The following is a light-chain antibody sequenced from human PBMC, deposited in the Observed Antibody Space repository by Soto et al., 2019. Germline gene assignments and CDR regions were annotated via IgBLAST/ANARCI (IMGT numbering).Light chain of an antibody. CDR2: AAS. CDR3: QQLNNYPRT. Sequence: DIHLTQSPSFLSASVGDRVTITCRASQGISSYLAWYQQKPGKAPKLLIYAASTLQSGVPSRFSGSGSDTDFTLTISSLQPEDYATYYCQQLNNYPRTFGQGTKVDIK. CDR1: QGISSY. J-gene: IGKJ1*01. V-gene: IGKV1-9*01.